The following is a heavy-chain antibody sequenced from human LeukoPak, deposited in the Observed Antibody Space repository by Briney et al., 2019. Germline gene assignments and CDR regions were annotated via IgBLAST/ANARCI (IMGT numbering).Heavy chain of an antibody. Sequence: GGSLRLSCAASGFTFSSYAMHWVRQAPGKGLEWVAVISYDGSNKYYADSVKGRFTISRDNSKNTLYLQMNSLRAEDTAVYYCARNGDADGSVLRGYCSSTSCYTGVAFDIWGQGTMVTVSS. CDR2: ISYDGSNK. D-gene: IGHD2-2*02. J-gene: IGHJ3*02. CDR3: ARNGDADGSVLRGYCSSTSCYTGVAFDI. V-gene: IGHV3-30-3*01. CDR1: GFTFSSYA.